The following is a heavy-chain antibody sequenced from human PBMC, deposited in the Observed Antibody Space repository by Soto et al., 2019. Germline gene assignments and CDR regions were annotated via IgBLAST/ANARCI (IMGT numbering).Heavy chain of an antibody. J-gene: IGHJ4*02. CDR3: ARVEQWLVPLQFDY. CDR1: GGSISSYY. Sequence: PSETLSLTCTVSGGSISSYYWSWIRQPPGKGLEWIGYIYYSGSTNYNPSLKSRVTISVDTSKNQFSLKLSSVTAADTAVYYCARVEQWLVPLQFDYWGQGTLVTVSS. D-gene: IGHD6-19*01. CDR2: IYYSGST. V-gene: IGHV4-59*01.